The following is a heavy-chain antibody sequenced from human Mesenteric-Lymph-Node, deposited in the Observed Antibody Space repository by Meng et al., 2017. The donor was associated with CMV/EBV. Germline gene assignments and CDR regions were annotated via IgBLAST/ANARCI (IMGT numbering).Heavy chain of an antibody. CDR2: INPNSGGT. CDR1: GYTLTGHH. Sequence: ASVKVSCKTSGYTLTGHHIHWVRQAPGQGLEWMGWINPNSGGTNYAQKFQGRVTMTRDTSISTAYMELSRLRSDDTAVYYCASVEMATIYYYGMDVWGQGTTVTVSS. CDR3: ASVEMATIYYYGMDV. J-gene: IGHJ6*02. D-gene: IGHD5-24*01. V-gene: IGHV1-2*02.